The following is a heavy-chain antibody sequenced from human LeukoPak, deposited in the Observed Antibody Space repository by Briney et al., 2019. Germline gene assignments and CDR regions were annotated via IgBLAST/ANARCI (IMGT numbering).Heavy chain of an antibody. D-gene: IGHD5-12*01. CDR1: GYIFEKYW. J-gene: IGHJ4*02. Sequence: GESLKISCKGSGYIFEKYWIGWVRQMPGKGLEWMGVIWPTDSDTRYSPSFQGQVILSADKYTNTGYVQWRSLVASDTAIYYCVSDPQEWLRSHYWGQGTLVTVSS. V-gene: IGHV5-51*01. CDR2: IWPTDSDT. CDR3: VSDPQEWLRSHY.